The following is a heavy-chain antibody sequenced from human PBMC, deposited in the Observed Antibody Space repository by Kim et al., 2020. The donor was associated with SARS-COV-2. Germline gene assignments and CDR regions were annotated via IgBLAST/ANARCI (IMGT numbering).Heavy chain of an antibody. D-gene: IGHD6-6*01. J-gene: IGHJ4*02. V-gene: IGHV3-23*01. CDR3: ATGPIAARPGWFLDDY. CDR1: GFTFSSYA. Sequence: GGSLRLSCAASGFTFSSYAMSWVRQAPGKGLEWVSAISGSGGSTYYADSVKGRFTISRDNSKNTLYLQMNSLRAEDTAVYYCATGPIAARPGWFLDDYWGQGTLVTVSS. CDR2: ISGSGGST.